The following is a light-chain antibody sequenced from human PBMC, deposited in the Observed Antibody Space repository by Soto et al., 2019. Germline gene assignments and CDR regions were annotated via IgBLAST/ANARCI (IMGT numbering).Light chain of an antibody. CDR2: GAS. J-gene: IGKJ1*01. CDR3: QQYGSPPT. V-gene: IGKV3-20*01. CDR1: QSIISSY. Sequence: ETGFTQSPCTLSLSPGERATLSCRASQSIISSYLAWYQQKPGQAPRLLIYGASSRAAGLPDRFSGSGSGTDITHISSLLQPEFLAFYYRQQYGSPPTFGQGTKVDIK.